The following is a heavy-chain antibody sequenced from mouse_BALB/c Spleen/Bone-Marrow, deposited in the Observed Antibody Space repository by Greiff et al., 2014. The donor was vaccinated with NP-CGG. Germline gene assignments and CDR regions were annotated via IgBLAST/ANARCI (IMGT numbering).Heavy chain of an antibody. CDR3: AIYYYGSSGFAY. J-gene: IGHJ3*01. D-gene: IGHD1-1*01. CDR2: IYPANGNT. Sequence: DVQLQESGAELVKPGASVKLSCTASGFNIKDTYMHWVKQRPEQGLEWIGRIYPANGNTKYDPKFQGKATITADTSSNTAYLQLSSLTSEGTAVYYCAIYYYGSSGFAYWGQGTLVTVSA. CDR1: GFNIKDTY. V-gene: IGHV14-3*02.